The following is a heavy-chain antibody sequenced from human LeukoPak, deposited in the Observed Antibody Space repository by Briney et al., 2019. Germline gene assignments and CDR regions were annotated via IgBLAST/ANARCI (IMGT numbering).Heavy chain of an antibody. CDR3: AGSSSGYYIWFDP. CDR1: GFTFNGYG. J-gene: IGHJ5*02. V-gene: IGHV3-48*04. CDR2: ISSISSTI. D-gene: IGHD3-22*01. Sequence: GGSLRLSCTASGFTFNGYGMNWARQAPGKGLEWVSYISSISSTIYYSDSVKGRFTISRDNAKNSLYLQMNSLRAEDTAVYYCAGSSSGYYIWFDPWGQGTLVTVSS.